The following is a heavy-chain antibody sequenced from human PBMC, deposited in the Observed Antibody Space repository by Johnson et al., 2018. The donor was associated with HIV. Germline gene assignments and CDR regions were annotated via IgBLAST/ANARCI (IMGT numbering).Heavy chain of an antibody. Sequence: QVQLVESGGGLVQPGGSLRLSCAASGFTFSTYGMHWVRQAPGKGLEWVAFIWYDGSNKYYADSVKGRFTISRDTSKKTLYLQLNSLSAEDTALYYCAKAYSSTCRDGFDIWGQGTMVTVSS. CDR3: AKAYSSTCRDGFDI. CDR1: GFTFSTYG. CDR2: IWYDGSNK. V-gene: IGHV3-30*02. D-gene: IGHD6-13*01. J-gene: IGHJ3*02.